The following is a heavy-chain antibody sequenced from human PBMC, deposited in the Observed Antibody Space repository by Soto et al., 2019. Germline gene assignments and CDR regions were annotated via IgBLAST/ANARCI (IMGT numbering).Heavy chain of an antibody. CDR3: AKDWKWQKQIYGMNV. D-gene: IGHD5-12*01. CDR2: IWYDGSNK. Sequence: QVQLVESGGGVVQPGRSLRLSCAASGFTFSSYGMHWVRQAPGKGLEWVAVIWYDGSNKYYTESVKGRFTISRDNSKNTLHLQMNSLRAEDTAVYYCAKDWKWQKQIYGMNVWGQGTTVTVSS. V-gene: IGHV3-33*06. CDR1: GFTFSSYG. J-gene: IGHJ6*02.